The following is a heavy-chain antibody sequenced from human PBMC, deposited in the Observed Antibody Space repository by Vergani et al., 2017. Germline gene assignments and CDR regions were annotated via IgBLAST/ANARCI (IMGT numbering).Heavy chain of an antibody. CDR3: AIEVENLERPRYYYYMDV. CDR1: GGTFSSYA. D-gene: IGHD1-1*01. V-gene: IGHV1-69*01. Sequence: QVQLVQSGAEVKKPGSSVKVSCKASGGTFSSYAISWVRQAPGQGLEWMGGIIPIFGTANYAQKFQGRVTITADESTSTAYMELSSLRSEDTAVYYCAIEVENLERPRYYYYMDVWGKGTTVTVSS. CDR2: IIPIFGTA. J-gene: IGHJ6*03.